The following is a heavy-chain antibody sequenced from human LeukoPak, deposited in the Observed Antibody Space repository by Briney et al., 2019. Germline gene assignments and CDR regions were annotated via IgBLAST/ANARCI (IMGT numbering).Heavy chain of an antibody. CDR2: INLDGSEK. D-gene: IGHD3-10*02. J-gene: IGHJ6*04. Sequence: GGSLRLSCTASGFIFSTSWMTWVRQAPGKGLEWMANINLDGSEKYYVDSVKGRFTISRDNAKNSLYLQMNSLRAEDTAVYYCAELGITMIGGVWGKGTTVTISS. V-gene: IGHV3-7*01. CDR3: AELGITMIGGV. CDR1: GFIFSTSW.